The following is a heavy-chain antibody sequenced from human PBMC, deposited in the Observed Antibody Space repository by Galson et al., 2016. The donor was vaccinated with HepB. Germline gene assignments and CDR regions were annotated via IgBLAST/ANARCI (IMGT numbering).Heavy chain of an antibody. J-gene: IGHJ4*02. Sequence: CKASGYTFTNNGISWVRQAPGQGLEWMGWISAHSGNTNYAQKFQGRLTLTKDTSASTVYMELRSLRFDDTAMYYCARDRDVALDYWGQGALVTVSS. V-gene: IGHV1-18*01. CDR1: GYTFTNNG. D-gene: IGHD2-15*01. CDR3: ARDRDVALDY. CDR2: ISAHSGNT.